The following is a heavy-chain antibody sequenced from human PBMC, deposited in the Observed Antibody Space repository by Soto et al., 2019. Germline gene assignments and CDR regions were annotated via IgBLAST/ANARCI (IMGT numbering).Heavy chain of an antibody. Sequence: EVQLVESGGGLVQPGGSLRLSCAASGFTFSSYWMHWVRQAPGKGLVWVSRINSGGSSTSYADSVKGRFTISRDNAKNTLYLQMNSLRAEDTAVYYCARETIFGVVLKYWGQGTLVTVSS. CDR3: ARETIFGVVLKY. D-gene: IGHD3-3*01. CDR2: INSGGSST. J-gene: IGHJ4*02. CDR1: GFTFSSYW. V-gene: IGHV3-74*01.